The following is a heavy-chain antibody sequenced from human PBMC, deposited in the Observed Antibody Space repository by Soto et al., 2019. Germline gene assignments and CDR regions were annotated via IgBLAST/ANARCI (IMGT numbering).Heavy chain of an antibody. D-gene: IGHD6-6*01. CDR2: IYHSGST. V-gene: IGHV4-30-2*06. Sequence: SETLSLTCSVSGGTITSGRSSWNWIRQSPGKGLEWIAYIYHSGSTYYNPSLKSRVTISVERSENQFSLKLTSVTAADTAVYYCVRESVASGPNYFDTWGPGTMVTVSS. CDR3: VRESVASGPNYFDT. J-gene: IGHJ5*01. CDR1: GGTITSGRSS.